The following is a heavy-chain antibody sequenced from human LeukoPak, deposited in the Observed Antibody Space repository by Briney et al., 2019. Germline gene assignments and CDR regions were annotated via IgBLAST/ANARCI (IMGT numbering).Heavy chain of an antibody. CDR1: DFTFSSYT. D-gene: IGHD7-27*01. J-gene: IGHJ4*02. CDR3: ARDPNRGSGY. Sequence: GGSLRLSCVASDFTFSSYTMIWVRQAPGKALEWVSVIGTRGDGIHYADSVKGRFTVSRDDSKNTLYLQMNSLRAEDTAVYYCARDPNRGSGYWGQGTLVTVSP. CDR2: IGTRGDGI. V-gene: IGHV3-23*01.